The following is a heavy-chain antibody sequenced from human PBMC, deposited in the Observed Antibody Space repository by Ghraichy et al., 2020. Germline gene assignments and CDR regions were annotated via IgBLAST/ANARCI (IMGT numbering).Heavy chain of an antibody. D-gene: IGHD3-3*01. CDR2: INHSGST. Sequence: SETLSLTCAVYGGSFSGYYWSWIRQPPGKGLEWIGEINHSGSTNYNPSLKSRVTISVDTSKNQFSLKLSSVTAADTAVYYCARGPFLEWLLRYGMDVWGQGTTVTVSS. J-gene: IGHJ6*02. CDR1: GGSFSGYY. V-gene: IGHV4-34*01. CDR3: ARGPFLEWLLRYGMDV.